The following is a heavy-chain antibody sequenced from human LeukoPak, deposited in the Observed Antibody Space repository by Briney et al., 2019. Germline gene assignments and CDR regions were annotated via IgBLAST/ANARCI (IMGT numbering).Heavy chain of an antibody. CDR2: INHSGST. CDR1: GGSISSYY. J-gene: IGHJ4*02. D-gene: IGHD3-10*01. CDR3: ARGLWFGDENPPYFDY. Sequence: PSETLSLTCTVSGGSISSYYWSWIRQPAGKGLEWIGEINHSGSTNYNPSLKSRVTISVDTSKNQFSLKLSSVTAADTAVYYCARGLWFGDENPPYFDYWGQGTLVTVSS. V-gene: IGHV4-34*01.